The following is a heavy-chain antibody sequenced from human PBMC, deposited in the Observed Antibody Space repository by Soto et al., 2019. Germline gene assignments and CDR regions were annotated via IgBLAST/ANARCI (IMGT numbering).Heavy chain of an antibody. V-gene: IGHV3-23*01. CDR3: AKDAGNEESLFDY. CDR1: GFTFNDFG. J-gene: IGHJ4*02. Sequence: EVQLLESGGDLVQSGGSLRLSCAASGFTFNDFGMSWVRQTPGKGLEWVSTLNHDGRNTHYAASVEGRFTISRDNSKNTLYLQRGSLRAEDTAIYYCAKDAGNEESLFDYWGRGTLVTVSS. CDR2: LNHDGRNT.